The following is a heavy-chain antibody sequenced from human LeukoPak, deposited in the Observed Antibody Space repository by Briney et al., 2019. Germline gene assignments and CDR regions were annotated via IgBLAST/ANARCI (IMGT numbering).Heavy chain of an antibody. CDR3: ARGREKQQLYFDY. D-gene: IGHD6-13*01. Sequence: GSSVKVSCKASGGTFSSYAISWVRQAPGQGLEWMGGIIPIFGTADYAQKFQGRVTITADESTSTAYMELSSLRSEDTAVYYCARGREKQQLYFDYWGQGTLVTVSS. CDR2: IIPIFGTA. CDR1: GGTFSSYA. V-gene: IGHV1-69*01. J-gene: IGHJ4*02.